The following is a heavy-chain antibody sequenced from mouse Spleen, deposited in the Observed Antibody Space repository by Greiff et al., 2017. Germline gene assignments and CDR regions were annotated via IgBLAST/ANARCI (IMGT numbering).Heavy chain of an antibody. Sequence: EHLVESGAELAKPGASVKLSCKASGYTFTSYWMHWVKQRPGQGLEWIGYINPSSGYTKYNQKFKDKATLTADKSSSTAYMQLSSLTYEDSAVYYCARRYDDYAMDYWGQGTSVTVSS. CDR2: INPSSGYT. D-gene: IGHD2-14*01. CDR3: ARRYDDYAMDY. J-gene: IGHJ4*01. V-gene: IGHV1-7*01. CDR1: GYTFTSYW.